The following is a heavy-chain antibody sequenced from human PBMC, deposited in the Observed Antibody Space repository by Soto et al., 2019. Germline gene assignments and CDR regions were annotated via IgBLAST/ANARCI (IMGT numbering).Heavy chain of an antibody. Sequence: GASVKVSCKASGGTFSSYAISWVRQAPGQGLEWMGGIIPIFGTANYAQKFQGRVTITADESTSTAYMELSSLRSEDTAVYYCARDPPTVGPPYGMDVWGQGTTVTVSS. CDR3: ARDPPTVGPPYGMDV. D-gene: IGHD4-4*01. CDR1: GGTFSSYA. V-gene: IGHV1-69*13. J-gene: IGHJ6*02. CDR2: IIPIFGTA.